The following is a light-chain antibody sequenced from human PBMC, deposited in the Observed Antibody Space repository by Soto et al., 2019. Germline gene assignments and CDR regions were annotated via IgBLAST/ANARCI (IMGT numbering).Light chain of an antibody. Sequence: EIVLTQSPCTLFFSPGERATLSCRASQSIASSYLTWYQHKPGQAPRLLIYGASSRATGIPDRFSGSGSGTDFTLTISRLEPEDFAVYYCQQYGSSSYTFGQGTQLEIK. CDR3: QQYGSSSYT. V-gene: IGKV3-20*01. CDR2: GAS. J-gene: IGKJ2*01. CDR1: QSIASSY.